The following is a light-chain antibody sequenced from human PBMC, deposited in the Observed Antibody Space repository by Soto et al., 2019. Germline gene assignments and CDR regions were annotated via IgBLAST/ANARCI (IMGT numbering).Light chain of an antibody. CDR2: EVS. CDR3: SSFTSSVTPVV. CDR1: SSDVGDYNY. J-gene: IGLJ2*01. V-gene: IGLV2-14*01. Sequence: QSALTQPASVSGSPGQSITISCTGTSSDVGDYNYVSWYQHHPGKAPKLMIYEVSNRPSGVSNRFSGSKSGNTASLTISGLQAEDEADYYCSSFTSSVTPVVFGGGTQLTVL.